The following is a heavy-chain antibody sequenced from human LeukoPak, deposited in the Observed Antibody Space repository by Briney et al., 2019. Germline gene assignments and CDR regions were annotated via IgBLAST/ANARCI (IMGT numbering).Heavy chain of an antibody. V-gene: IGHV3-23*01. J-gene: IGHJ4*02. CDR2: ISNSGGST. Sequence: GGSLRLSCAACGITFSSYAMNWVRQAPRKGLEWGSSISNSGGSTYYAGSVKGRFTISRDNSKNTLSLQMNSLRAEDTAVYYCARGGYCSSASCYTIPDYWGQGTLVTVSS. CDR3: ARGGYCSSASCYTIPDY. D-gene: IGHD2-2*02. CDR1: GITFSSYA.